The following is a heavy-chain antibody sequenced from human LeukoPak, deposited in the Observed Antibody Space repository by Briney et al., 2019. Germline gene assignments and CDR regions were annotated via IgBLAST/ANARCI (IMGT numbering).Heavy chain of an antibody. J-gene: IGHJ4*02. CDR1: GFTFSSYW. CDR3: AREGGVTTVTTIDY. CDR2: IKEDGSEK. D-gene: IGHD4-17*01. Sequence: GGSLRLSCATSGFTFSSYWMSWVRQAAGKGLEWVADIKEDGSEKYYVDSVKGRFTISRDNAKNSLYLQMNSLRAEDTAVYYCAREGGVTTVTTIDYWGQGTLVTVSS. V-gene: IGHV3-7*01.